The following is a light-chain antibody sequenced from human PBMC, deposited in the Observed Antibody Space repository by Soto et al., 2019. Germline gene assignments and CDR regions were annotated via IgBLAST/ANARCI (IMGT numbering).Light chain of an antibody. CDR1: SSDVGAYDY. J-gene: IGLJ1*01. V-gene: IGLV2-8*01. CDR3: SPFEGTTIFLFV. Sequence: QSSLTQPPSASGSPGQSVTISCTGTSSDVGAYDYVSWYQQHPGKAPKLMIYEINKRPSGVPDRFSGSKSGNTASLTVSGIQVEVEADYSCSPFEGTTIFLFVVGPGT. CDR2: EIN.